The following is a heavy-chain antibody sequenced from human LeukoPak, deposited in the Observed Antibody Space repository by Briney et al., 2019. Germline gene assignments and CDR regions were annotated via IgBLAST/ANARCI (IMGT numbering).Heavy chain of an antibody. V-gene: IGHV1-69*13. CDR1: GGTFSSYA. J-gene: IGHJ5*02. CDR2: IIPIFGIA. CDR3: ARAASIAARLGA. D-gene: IGHD6-6*01. Sequence: ASVKVSCKASGGTFSSYAISWVRQAPGQGLEWMGGIIPIFGIANYAQKFQGRVTITADESTSTAYMELSSLRSEDTAVYYCARAASIAARLGAWGQGTLVTVSS.